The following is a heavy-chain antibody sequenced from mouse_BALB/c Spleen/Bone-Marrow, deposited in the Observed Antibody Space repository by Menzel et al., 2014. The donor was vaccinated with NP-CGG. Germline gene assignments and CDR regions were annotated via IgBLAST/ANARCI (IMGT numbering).Heavy chain of an antibody. CDR1: GFSLTDHG. CDR3: ARASYYYGSGYDY. D-gene: IGHD1-1*01. CDR2: IGIGGST. J-gene: IGHJ2*01. Sequence: VQLQQSGPGLVAPSQSLSITCTVSGFSLTDHGVHWVRQPPGKGLEWLGIIGIGGSTNYNSALMSRLSIDKDNSKSQVFLKMNSLQTDDTAMYYCARASYYYGSGYDYWGQGTTLTVSS. V-gene: IGHV2-9*02.